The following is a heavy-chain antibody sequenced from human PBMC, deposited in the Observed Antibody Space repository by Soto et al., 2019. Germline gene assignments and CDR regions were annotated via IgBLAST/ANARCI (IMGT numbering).Heavy chain of an antibody. CDR1: GYTFTSYV. CDR3: ARGSSGWYYYGMDV. D-gene: IGHD6-19*01. CDR2: ISAYNGNT. V-gene: IGHV1-18*01. Sequence: ASVKVSCKASGYTFTSYVISWVRQAPGQGLEWMGWISAYNGNTNYAQKLQGRVTMTTDTSTSTAYMELRSLRSDDTAVYYCARGSSGWYYYGMDVWGQGTTVTVSS. J-gene: IGHJ6*02.